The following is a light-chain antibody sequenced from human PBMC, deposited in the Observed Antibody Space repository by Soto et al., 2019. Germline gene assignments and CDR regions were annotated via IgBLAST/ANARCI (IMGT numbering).Light chain of an antibody. J-gene: IGKJ4*01. CDR2: AAS. V-gene: IGKV3-15*01. CDR1: QSVSNN. CDR3: QQYNNWPPLT. Sequence: IVMTQSPATLSVSPGERVTLSCRASQSVSNNLAWYQQKPGQGPRPLIYAASTRVTGLPARFSGSGSGTQFTLTISSLQSEDFAVYYCQQYNNWPPLTFGGGTKVEIK.